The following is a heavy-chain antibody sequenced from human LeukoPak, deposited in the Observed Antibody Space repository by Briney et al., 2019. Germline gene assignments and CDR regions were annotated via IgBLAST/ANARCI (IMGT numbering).Heavy chain of an antibody. CDR2: INPNSGGT. CDR3: AKRRGIAVAHLTPGAFDI. Sequence: ASVKVSCKASGYTFTGYYMHWVRQAPGQGLEWMGWINPNSGGTNYAQKFQGRVTMTRDTSISTAYMELSRLRSDDTAVYYCAKRRGIAVAHLTPGAFDIWGQGTMVTVSS. CDR1: GYTFTGYY. V-gene: IGHV1-2*02. J-gene: IGHJ3*02. D-gene: IGHD6-19*01.